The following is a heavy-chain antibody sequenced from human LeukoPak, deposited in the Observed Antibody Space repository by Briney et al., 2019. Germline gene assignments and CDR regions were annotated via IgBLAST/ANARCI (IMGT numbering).Heavy chain of an antibody. J-gene: IGHJ4*02. CDR2: ISDIGSI. V-gene: IGHV4-59*08. D-gene: IGHD2/OR15-2a*01. CDR1: GGSISSYY. Sequence: SETLSLTCTVSGGSISSYYWSWIRQPPGKGLEWIAYISDIGSINYNPSLKSRVTISLDTSKSQFSLKLSSVTAADTAVYYGAGHHPRNTVDFWGQGTLVTVSS. CDR3: AGHHPRNTVDF.